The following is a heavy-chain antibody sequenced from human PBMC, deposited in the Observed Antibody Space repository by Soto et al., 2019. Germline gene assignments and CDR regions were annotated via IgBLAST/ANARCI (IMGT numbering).Heavy chain of an antibody. D-gene: IGHD5-12*01. CDR2: IYYSGST. CDR1: GGSVSSGSYY. J-gene: IGHJ6*02. V-gene: IGHV4-61*01. Sequence: PSETLSLTCTVSGGSVSSGSYYWSWIRQPPWKGLEWIGYIYYSGSTNYNPSLKSRVTISVDTSKNQFSLKLSSVTAADTAVYYCARDQEGIVATISRYYYYGMDVWGQGXTVTVYS. CDR3: ARDQEGIVATISRYYYYGMDV.